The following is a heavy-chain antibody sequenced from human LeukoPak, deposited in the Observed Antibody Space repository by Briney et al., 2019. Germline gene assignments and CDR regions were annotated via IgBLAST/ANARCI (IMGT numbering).Heavy chain of an antibody. CDR1: GFTFSNAW. CDR3: AKRMGITIFGVVNNYYYYYMDV. V-gene: IGHV3-15*01. D-gene: IGHD3-3*01. Sequence: GGSLRLSCAASGFTFSNAWMSWVRQAPGKGLEWVGRIKSKTDGGTTDYAAPVKGRFTISRDDSKNTLYLQMNSLKTEDTAVYYCAKRMGITIFGVVNNYYYYYMDVWGKGTTVTVSS. J-gene: IGHJ6*03. CDR2: IKSKTDGGTT.